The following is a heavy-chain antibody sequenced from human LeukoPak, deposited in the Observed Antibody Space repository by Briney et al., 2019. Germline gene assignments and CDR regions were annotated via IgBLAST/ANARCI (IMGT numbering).Heavy chain of an antibody. CDR3: ARGRTSGIAVAGGIDY. CDR2: ISSSSSYI. Sequence: GGSLRLSCASSRFTFSSYSMNWVRQAPGKGLEWVSSISSSSSYIYYADSVKGRFTISRDNAKNSLYLQMNSLRAEDTAVYYCARGRTSGIAVAGGIDYWGQGTLVTVSS. CDR1: RFTFSSYS. J-gene: IGHJ4*02. D-gene: IGHD6-19*01. V-gene: IGHV3-21*01.